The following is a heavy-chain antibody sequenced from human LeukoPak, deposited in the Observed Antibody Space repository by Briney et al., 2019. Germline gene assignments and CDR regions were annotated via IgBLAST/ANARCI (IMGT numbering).Heavy chain of an antibody. V-gene: IGHV3-9*01. CDR3: AKGYQRYCSSTSCYGGFA. CDR1: GFTFDDYA. CDR2: ISWNSGSI. J-gene: IGHJ5*02. Sequence: PGKPLRLSCAASGFTFDDYAMHWVRQAPGKGLEWVSGISWNSGSIGYADSVKGRFTISRDNAKNPLYLQMNSLRAEDTALYYCAKGYQRYCSSTSCYGGFAWGQGTLVTVSS. D-gene: IGHD2-2*01.